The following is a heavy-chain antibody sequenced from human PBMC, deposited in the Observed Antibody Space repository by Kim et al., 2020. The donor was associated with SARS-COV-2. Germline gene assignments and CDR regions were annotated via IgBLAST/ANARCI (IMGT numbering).Heavy chain of an antibody. CDR2: IDGSDGTT. CDR3: MKGGWGWIWDH. J-gene: IGHJ4*02. V-gene: IGHV3-23*01. D-gene: IGHD2-2*03. Sequence: GGSLRLSCTTSGFTFTGYAMSWVRQAPGKGLEWVSSIDGSDGTTYYVDSVKGRFTISRDTAKNTLYLQMNSLRADDTALYYCMKGGWGWIWDHWGQGTRVTVSS. CDR1: GFTFTGYA.